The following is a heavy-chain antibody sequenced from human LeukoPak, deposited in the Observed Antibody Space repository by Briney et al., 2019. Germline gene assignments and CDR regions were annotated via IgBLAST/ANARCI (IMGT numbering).Heavy chain of an antibody. D-gene: IGHD6-25*01. V-gene: IGHV1-2*02. J-gene: IGHJ4*02. CDR2: INPNIGGT. Sequence: GASVKVSCKASGYTFTGYYMHWVRQAPGQGLEWMGWINPNIGGTNYAQKFQGRGTMTRDTAIRTAYMELSSLRSEDMAVYYCARLKGTRLEGAYYFDYWGQGTLVTVSS. CDR3: ARLKGTRLEGAYYFDY. CDR1: GYTFTGYY.